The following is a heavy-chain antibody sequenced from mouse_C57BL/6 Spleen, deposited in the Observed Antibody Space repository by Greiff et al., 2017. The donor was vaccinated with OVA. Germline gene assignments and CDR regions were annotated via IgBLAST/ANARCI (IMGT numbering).Heavy chain of an antibody. J-gene: IGHJ2*01. CDR2: ISYDGSN. D-gene: IGHD1-1*01. CDR1: GYSITSGYY. Sequence: VQLQQSGPGLVKPSQSLSLTCSVTGYSITSGYYWNWIRQFPGNKLEWMGYISYDGSNNYNPSLKNRISITRDTSKNQFFLKLNSVTTEDTATYYCAREKGYGSSYDYWGQGTTLTVSS. CDR3: AREKGYGSSYDY. V-gene: IGHV3-6*01.